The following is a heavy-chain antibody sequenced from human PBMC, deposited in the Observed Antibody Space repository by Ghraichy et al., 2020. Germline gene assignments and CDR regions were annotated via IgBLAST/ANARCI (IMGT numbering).Heavy chain of an antibody. CDR1: GFTFSGSA. V-gene: IGHV3-73*01. Sequence: GESLNISCAASGFTFSGSAMHWVRQASGKGLEWVGRIRSKANSYATAYAASVKGRFTISRDDSKNTAYLQMNSLKTEDTAVYYCTRPYRSSTRHYCKPDYYYYGMDVWGQGTTVTVSS. D-gene: IGHD2-2*01. J-gene: IGHJ6*02. CDR3: TRPYRSSTRHYCKPDYYYYGMDV. CDR2: IRSKANSYAT.